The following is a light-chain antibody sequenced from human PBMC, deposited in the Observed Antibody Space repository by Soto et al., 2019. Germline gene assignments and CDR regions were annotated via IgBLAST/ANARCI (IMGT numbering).Light chain of an antibody. CDR2: AAS. CDR3: QQGHSFPQFT. J-gene: IGKJ5*01. CDR1: QGINNW. Sequence: DIQMTQSPSSVSASVGDRVTITCRASQGINNWLAWYQQRPGQDPKLLIYAASTLNSGVPSRFSVSGSGTDFTLTINSLQPEDFATYYCQQGHSFPQFTFGQGTRLEIE. V-gene: IGKV1-12*01.